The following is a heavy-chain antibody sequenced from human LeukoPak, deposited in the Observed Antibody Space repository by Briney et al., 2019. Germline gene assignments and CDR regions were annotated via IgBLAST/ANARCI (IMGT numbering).Heavy chain of an antibody. Sequence: SVKVSCKASGGTFSSYAISWVRQAPGQGLEWMGGIIPVFGTANYAQKFQGRVTITADESTSTAYMELSSLRSEDTAVYYCASSLGGYNPRDYYYYMDVWGKGTTVTVSS. CDR3: ASSLGGYNPRDYYYYMDV. J-gene: IGHJ6*03. CDR1: GGTFSSYA. D-gene: IGHD5-24*01. CDR2: IIPVFGTA. V-gene: IGHV1-69*13.